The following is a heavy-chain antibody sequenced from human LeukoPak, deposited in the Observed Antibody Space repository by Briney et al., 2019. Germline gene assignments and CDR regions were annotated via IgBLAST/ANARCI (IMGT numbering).Heavy chain of an antibody. D-gene: IGHD3-22*01. CDR3: ARADYYDSSGYFDAFDI. J-gene: IGHJ3*02. CDR2: XYYSRST. V-gene: IGHV4-31*02. Sequence: YXYYSRSTYYNPSLKSRVTISVDTSKNQFSLKLSSVTAADTAVYYCARADYYDSSGYFDAFDIWGQGTMVTVSS.